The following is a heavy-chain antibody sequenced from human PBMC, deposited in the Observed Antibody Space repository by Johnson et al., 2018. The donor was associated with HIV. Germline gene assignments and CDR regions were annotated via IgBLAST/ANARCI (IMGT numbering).Heavy chain of an antibody. Sequence: VQLVESGGGLVQPGGSLRLSCAASGFTFSNFPMHWVRQAPGKGLEWVGRLKSKVDGGTTDYAAPVKGRFTISRDDSKNKLYLQMNSLKTEDTAVYYCTTDQLQQLVHDAFDIWGQGTMVTVSS. CDR2: LKSKVDGGTT. D-gene: IGHD6-13*01. J-gene: IGHJ3*02. CDR3: TTDQLQQLVHDAFDI. V-gene: IGHV3-15*01. CDR1: GFTFSNFP.